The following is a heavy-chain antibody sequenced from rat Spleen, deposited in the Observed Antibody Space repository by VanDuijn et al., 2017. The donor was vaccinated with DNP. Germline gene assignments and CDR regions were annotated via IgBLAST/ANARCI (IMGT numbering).Heavy chain of an antibody. V-gene: IGHV5-7*01. CDR3: ATGGVATDWLAY. J-gene: IGHJ3*01. CDR1: GFTFSAYY. CDR2: ISYDGSST. Sequence: EVQLVESGGGLVQPGRSLKLSCAASGFTFSAYYMAWVRQAPAKGLEWVATISYDGSSTYYRDSVKGRFTISRDNAKSTLYLQMGSLRSEDTATYYCATGGVATDWLAYWGQGTLVTASS. D-gene: IGHD1-3*01.